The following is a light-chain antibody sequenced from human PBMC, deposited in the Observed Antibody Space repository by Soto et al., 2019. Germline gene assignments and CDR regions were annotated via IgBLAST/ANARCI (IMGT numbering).Light chain of an antibody. CDR2: SSI. V-gene: IGLV1-44*01. J-gene: IGLJ2*01. CDR3: TAWDDSLNGVL. Sequence: QSALTQPPSASGTPGQRVTISCSGSSSNIGSNTVNWYQQFPGTAPKLLIYSSILRPSGVPDRFSGSKSGTSASLAISGLQSEDEADYYCTAWDDSLNGVLFGGGTKVTVL. CDR1: SSNIGSNT.